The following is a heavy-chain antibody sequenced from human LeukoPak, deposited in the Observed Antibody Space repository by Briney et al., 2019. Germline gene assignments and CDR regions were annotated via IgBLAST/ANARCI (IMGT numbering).Heavy chain of an antibody. Sequence: GGSLRLSCAASGFTFNSYEMKWVRQAPGKGLEGVSKINSSCSSIYYEDTVEVGFTFPRDDDKNSLYLQMNSLRAEDTAVYYCAGGTPTTREFDYWGQGTLVTASS. CDR1: GFTFNSYE. D-gene: IGHD4-11*01. V-gene: IGHV3-48*03. CDR2: INSSCSSI. J-gene: IGHJ4*02. CDR3: AGGTPTTREFDY.